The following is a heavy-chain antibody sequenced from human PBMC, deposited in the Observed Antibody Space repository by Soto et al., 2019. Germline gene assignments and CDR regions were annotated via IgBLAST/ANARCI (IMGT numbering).Heavy chain of an antibody. J-gene: IGHJ4*02. D-gene: IGHD1-26*01. CDR2: INAANGNT. Sequence: GASVKVSCKVSGYSFSSYAMHWVRQAPGQRFEWMGWINAANGNTKYSQKFQGRVTITRDTSASTAYMELSSLRSEDTAVYYCAREMGARWIFDYCGQGTLVTVPQ. CDR1: GYSFSSYA. V-gene: IGHV1-3*01. CDR3: AREMGARWIFDY.